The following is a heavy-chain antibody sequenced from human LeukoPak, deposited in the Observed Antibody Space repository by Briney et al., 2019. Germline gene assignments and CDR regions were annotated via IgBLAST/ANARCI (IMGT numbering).Heavy chain of an antibody. Sequence: SETLSLTCTVSGGSISSGNYYWTWIRQPAGKGLESIGRIYTSGSTNYNPSLKSRVTISIDTSKNQFSLKLSSVAAADTAVYYCARTRTMISDFDPWGQGTLVTVSS. CDR3: ARTRTMISDFDP. CDR1: GGSISSGNYY. J-gene: IGHJ5*02. CDR2: IYTSGST. V-gene: IGHV4-61*02. D-gene: IGHD3-22*01.